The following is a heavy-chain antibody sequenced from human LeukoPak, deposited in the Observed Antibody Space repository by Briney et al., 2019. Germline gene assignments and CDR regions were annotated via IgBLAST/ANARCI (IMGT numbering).Heavy chain of an antibody. CDR2: IKQDGSEK. J-gene: IGHJ3*02. CDR3: AKSRWETYAVRAFDI. V-gene: IGHV3-7*01. Sequence: GGSLRLSCSASGVTFRSYAMSWVRQAPGKGLEWVANIKQDGSEKYYVDSVKGRFTISRDNAKNSLYLQMNSLRAEDTAVYYCAKSRWETYAVRAFDIWGQGTMVTVSS. D-gene: IGHD1-26*01. CDR1: GVTFRSYA.